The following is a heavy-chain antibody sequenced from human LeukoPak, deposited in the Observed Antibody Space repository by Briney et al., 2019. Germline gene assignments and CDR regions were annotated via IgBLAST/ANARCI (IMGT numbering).Heavy chain of an antibody. Sequence: GGSLRLSCAASGFTFSDYYMSWIRQAPGKGLEWVSYISSSGSTIYYADSVKGRFTISRDDAKNSLYLQMNSLRAEDTAVYYCARDRRRDGYNSPPNYWGQGTLVTVSS. D-gene: IGHD5-24*01. CDR2: ISSSGSTI. J-gene: IGHJ4*02. CDR3: ARDRRRDGYNSPPNY. V-gene: IGHV3-11*01. CDR1: GFTFSDYY.